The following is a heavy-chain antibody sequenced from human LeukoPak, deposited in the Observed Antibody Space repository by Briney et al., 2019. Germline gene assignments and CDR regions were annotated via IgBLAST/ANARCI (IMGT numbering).Heavy chain of an antibody. CDR3: ARQDGNSKYYFDY. D-gene: IGHD1-1*01. CDR2: IYPGDSDT. Sequence: GESLETSFKGSGYSFTYYWIGWVRQMPGKGLEWMGIIYPGDSDTRYRQSFQGQVTISVDKSISTAYLQWSSLKASDTAMYYCARQDGNSKYYFDYWGQGTLVTVSS. CDR1: GYSFTYYW. J-gene: IGHJ4*01. V-gene: IGHV5-51*01.